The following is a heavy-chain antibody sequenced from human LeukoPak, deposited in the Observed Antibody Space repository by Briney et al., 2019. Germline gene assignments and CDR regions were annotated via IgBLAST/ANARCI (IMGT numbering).Heavy chain of an antibody. D-gene: IGHD7-27*01. Sequence: SETLSLTYTVSGDFITAYYWSWIRQPPGKGLEWIGYVYYSGSTEYNPSLRSRVTISLDMSKHQFSLNLTSVTAADTAVYYCASNTGTVFDYWGQGALVTVSS. J-gene: IGHJ4*02. CDR2: VYYSGST. CDR3: ASNTGTVFDY. CDR1: GDFITAYY. V-gene: IGHV4-59*01.